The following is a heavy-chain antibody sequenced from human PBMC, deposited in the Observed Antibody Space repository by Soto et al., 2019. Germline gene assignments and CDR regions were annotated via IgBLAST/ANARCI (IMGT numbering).Heavy chain of an antibody. Sequence: SQTLSLTCAISGDSVSSNSAAWNWIRQSPSRGLEWLGRTYYRSHWYNDFAVSVKSRVTIDPDTSKNQFSLQLNSVTPEDTAVYYCVRQYRDSQYYSGLDVWGQGTTVPVSS. J-gene: IGHJ6*02. CDR1: GDSVSSNSAA. CDR3: VRQYRDSQYYSGLDV. V-gene: IGHV6-1*01. D-gene: IGHD6-6*01. CDR2: TYYRSHWYN.